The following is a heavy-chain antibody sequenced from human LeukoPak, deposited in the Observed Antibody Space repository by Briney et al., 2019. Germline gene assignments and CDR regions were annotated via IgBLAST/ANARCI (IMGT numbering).Heavy chain of an antibody. D-gene: IGHD3-9*01. CDR1: GYTFIDYY. V-gene: IGHV1-2*02. Sequence: ASVKVSCKASGYTFIDYYIHWVRQAPGQGLERMGWINPNSGGTNYAQKFQGRVTMTRDTSINTTFMDLSSLTSDDTAVYYCARGHDNTGYNYFDYWGQGTLAAVSS. CDR3: ARGHDNTGYNYFDY. CDR2: INPNSGGT. J-gene: IGHJ4*02.